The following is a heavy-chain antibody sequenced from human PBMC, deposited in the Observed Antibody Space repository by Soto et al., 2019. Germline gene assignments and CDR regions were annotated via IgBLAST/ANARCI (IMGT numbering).Heavy chain of an antibody. CDR1: GFTFSSYG. V-gene: IGHV3-33*01. CDR3: AGGNYDILTGYYTGDAFDI. J-gene: IGHJ3*02. Sequence: GGSLRLSCAASGFTFSSYGMHWVRQAPGKGLEWVAVIWYDGSNKYYADSVKGRFTISRDNSKNTLYLQMNSLRAEDTAVYYCAGGNYDILTGYYTGDAFDIWGQGTMVT. D-gene: IGHD3-9*01. CDR2: IWYDGSNK.